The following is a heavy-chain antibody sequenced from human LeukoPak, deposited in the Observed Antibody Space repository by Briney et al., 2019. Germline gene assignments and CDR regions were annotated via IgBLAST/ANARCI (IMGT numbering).Heavy chain of an antibody. V-gene: IGHV3-23*01. CDR2: ISGSGGST. CDR3: ASLTYYDYVWGSYRLNSFDY. D-gene: IGHD3-16*02. J-gene: IGHJ4*02. Sequence: GGSLRLSCAASGFTFSSYAMSWVRQAPGKGLEWVSAISGSGGSTYYADSVKGRFNISRDNSKNTLYLQMNSLRAEDTAVYYCASLTYYDYVWGSYRLNSFDYWGQGTLVTVSS. CDR1: GFTFSSYA.